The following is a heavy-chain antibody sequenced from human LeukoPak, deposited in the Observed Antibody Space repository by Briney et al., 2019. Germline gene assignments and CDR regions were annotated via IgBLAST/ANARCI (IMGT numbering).Heavy chain of an antibody. V-gene: IGHV3-30-3*01. D-gene: IGHD6-13*01. Sequence: GRSLRLSCAASGFTFSSYAMSWVRQAPGKGLEWVAVISYDGSNRYYADSVKGRFTISRDNSKNTLYLQMNSLRAEDTAVYYCARDRGAAAGSFYGMDVWGQGTTVTVSS. J-gene: IGHJ6*02. CDR2: ISYDGSNR. CDR3: ARDRGAAAGSFYGMDV. CDR1: GFTFSSYA.